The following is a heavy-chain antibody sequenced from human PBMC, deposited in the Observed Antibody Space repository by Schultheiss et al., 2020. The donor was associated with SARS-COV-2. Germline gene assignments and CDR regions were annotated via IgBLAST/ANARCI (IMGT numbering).Heavy chain of an antibody. V-gene: IGHV1-46*03. CDR3: ARGGFGESYYYYYGMDV. CDR2: INPSGGST. CDR1: GYTFTGYY. J-gene: IGHJ6*02. Sequence: SVKVSCKASGYTFTGYYMHWVRQAPGQGLEWMGIINPSGGSTSYAQKFQGRVTMTRDTSTSTVYMELSSLRSEDTAVYYCARGGFGESYYYYYGMDVWGQGTTVTVSS. D-gene: IGHD3-10*01.